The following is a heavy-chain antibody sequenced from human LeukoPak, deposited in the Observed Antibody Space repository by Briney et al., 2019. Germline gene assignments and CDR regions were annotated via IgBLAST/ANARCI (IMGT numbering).Heavy chain of an antibody. CDR2: IASDGSST. J-gene: IGHJ4*02. CDR1: GFTFSNAW. CDR3: ARGRPHGNDY. V-gene: IGHV3-74*01. Sequence: PGGSLRLSCAASGFTFSNAWMNWVRQAPGKGLVWVSRIASDGSSTTYADSVKGRFSISRDNAKNTLYLQMSSLRVEDTAVYYCARGRPHGNDYWGQGTLVTVSS. D-gene: IGHD4-23*01.